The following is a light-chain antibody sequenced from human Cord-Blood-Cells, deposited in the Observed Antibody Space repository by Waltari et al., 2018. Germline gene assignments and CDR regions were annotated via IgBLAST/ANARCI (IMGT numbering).Light chain of an antibody. J-gene: IGKJ4*01. CDR1: QSISSW. Sequence: DIQMTQSHSTLSASVGDRVTITCRASQSISSWLAWYQQKPGKAPKLLIYDASSLESGVPSRFSGSGSGTEFTLTISSLQPDDFATYYCQQYNSYSPTFGGGTKVEIK. CDR3: QQYNSYSPT. V-gene: IGKV1-5*01. CDR2: DAS.